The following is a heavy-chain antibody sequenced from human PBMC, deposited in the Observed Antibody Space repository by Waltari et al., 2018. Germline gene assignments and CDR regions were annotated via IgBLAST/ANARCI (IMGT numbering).Heavy chain of an antibody. D-gene: IGHD6-19*01. V-gene: IGHV4-31*03. CDR2: IYHSGST. Sequence: QVQLQESGPGLVKPSQTLSLTCTVSGGSISSGGYYWSWIRQHPGKGLEWIGSIYHSGSTYYNPSLKSRVTISVDTSKNQFSLKLSSVTAADTAVYYCARDRLGSGAHPWGQGTLVTVSS. CDR3: ARDRLGSGAHP. J-gene: IGHJ5*02. CDR1: GGSISSGGYY.